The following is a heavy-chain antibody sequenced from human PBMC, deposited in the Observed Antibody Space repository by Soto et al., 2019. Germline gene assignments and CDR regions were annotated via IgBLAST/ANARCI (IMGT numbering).Heavy chain of an antibody. CDR1: GGTFSRYS. J-gene: IGHJ6*02. CDR3: ARAVVLTFTRFYDMDV. D-gene: IGHD3-9*01. CDR2: LIPMLGTT. V-gene: IGHV1-69*18. Sequence: QVQLVQSGAEVKTPGSSVNVSCKASGGTFSRYSINWVRQAPGQGLEWMGRLIPMLGTTDYAQRFQGRVTFTADESTSTASMEVTNLTSEDTAVYYCARAVVLTFTRFYDMDVWGQGTTVTVSS.